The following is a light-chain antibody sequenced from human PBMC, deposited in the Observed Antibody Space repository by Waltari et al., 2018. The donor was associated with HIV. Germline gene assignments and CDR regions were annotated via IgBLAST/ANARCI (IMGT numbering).Light chain of an antibody. Sequence: QSALTQPASVSGSPRQSITISCTGTSRALGFSNYVSWYQQVPGKVPKVIIYEVTRRPSGVSNRFSGSKSGSTASLTISDLQVEDEADYYCTSYTATDTLIFGGGTKVTVL. CDR3: TSYTATDTLI. CDR2: EVT. J-gene: IGLJ2*01. V-gene: IGLV2-14*01. CDR1: SRALGFSNY.